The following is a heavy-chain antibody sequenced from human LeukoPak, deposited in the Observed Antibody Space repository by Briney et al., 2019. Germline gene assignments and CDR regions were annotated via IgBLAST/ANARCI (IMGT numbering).Heavy chain of an antibody. CDR2: IYSGGET. J-gene: IGHJ4*02. V-gene: IGHV4-39*02. CDR3: VRDYSNFVQGD. CDR1: GDSISSSHYY. Sequence: PSQTLSLTCAVSGDSISSSHYYWGWIRQSPGKGLEWIGSIYSGGETHYNPSLNSRVTIFLDTSKNRFSLNLISVTATDTAVYYCVRDYSNFVQGDWGQGTLVTVSS. D-gene: IGHD4-11*01.